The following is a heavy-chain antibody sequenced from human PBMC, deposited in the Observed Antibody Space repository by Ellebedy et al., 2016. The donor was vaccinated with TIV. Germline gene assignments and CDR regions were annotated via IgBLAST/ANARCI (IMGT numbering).Heavy chain of an antibody. CDR3: ARDAVKLATEAFDI. D-gene: IGHD6-13*01. V-gene: IGHV3-30-3*01. Sequence: GESLKISCEASGFSFDIYSMHWVRQAPGKGLEWVAVITYDGSNQHYADSVKGRFTISRDNSKNTLYLQMNSLRAEDTAVYYCARDAVKLATEAFDIWGQGTMVTVSS. CDR1: GFSFDIYS. CDR2: ITYDGSNQ. J-gene: IGHJ3*02.